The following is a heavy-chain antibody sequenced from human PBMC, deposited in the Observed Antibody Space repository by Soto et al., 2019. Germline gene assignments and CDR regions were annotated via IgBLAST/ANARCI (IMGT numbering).Heavy chain of an antibody. V-gene: IGHV1-18*01. CDR3: AREWNNTSSVRYDX. D-gene: IGHD1-1*01. CDR1: GYTFTSYG. Sequence: ASVKVSCKASGYTFTSYGISWVRQAPGQGLEWMGWISAYNGNTNYAQKLQGRVTMTADTSTSTAYMELRSLRSEDTAVHYCAREWNNTSSVRYDXWGQGTSVTVSX. J-gene: IGHJ4*02. CDR2: ISAYNGNT.